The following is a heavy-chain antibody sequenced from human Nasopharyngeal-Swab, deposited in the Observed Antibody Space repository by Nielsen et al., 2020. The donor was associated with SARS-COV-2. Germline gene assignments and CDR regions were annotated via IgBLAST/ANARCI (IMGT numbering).Heavy chain of an antibody. Sequence: GESLKIFCAASGLSVSSNYMSWVRQAPGKGLEWVSIIYPGGSTYYADSVKGGFTISRDSSWNTLYLQMNSLTAEDTAVYYCARVLDGYNGFDYWGQGTLVTVSS. V-gene: IGHV3-53*01. CDR2: IYPGGST. CDR1: GLSVSSNY. J-gene: IGHJ4*02. D-gene: IGHD5-24*01. CDR3: ARVLDGYNGFDY.